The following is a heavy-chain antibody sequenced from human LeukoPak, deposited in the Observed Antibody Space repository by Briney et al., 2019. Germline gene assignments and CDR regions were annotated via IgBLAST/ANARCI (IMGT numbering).Heavy chain of an antibody. CDR3: AKDRSSGWFEGFDY. CDR2: ISGSGGST. CDR1: GLTFSSYA. D-gene: IGHD6-19*01. Sequence: GGSLRLSCAASGLTFSSYAMSWVRQAPGKGLEWVSAISGSGGSTYYADSVKGRFTISRDNSKKTVYLQMNSLRAEDTAVYYCAKDRSSGWFEGFDYWGQGILVTVSS. J-gene: IGHJ4*02. V-gene: IGHV3-23*01.